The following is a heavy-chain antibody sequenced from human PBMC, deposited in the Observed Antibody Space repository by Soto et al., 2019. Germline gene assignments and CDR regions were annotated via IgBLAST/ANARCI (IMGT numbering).Heavy chain of an antibody. CDR2: TWYDGSNK. V-gene: IGHV3-33*01. J-gene: IGHJ3*02. CDR3: ATELNDMQAFDI. Sequence: QVQLVESGGGVVQPGRSLRLSCVASRFTFSTYGIQWVRQAPGKGLEWVAMTWYDGSNKYYADSVKDRFTISRDNSKNTLYLQMNSLRDEDSAVYYCATELNDMQAFDIWGQGTMVTVSS. CDR1: RFTFSTYG. D-gene: IGHD1-1*01.